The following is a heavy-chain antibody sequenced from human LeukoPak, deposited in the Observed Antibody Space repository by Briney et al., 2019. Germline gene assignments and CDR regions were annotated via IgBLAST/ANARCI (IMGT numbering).Heavy chain of an antibody. D-gene: IGHD3-10*01. Sequence: GPTLVNPTQTLTLTCTFSGFSLRSSGEGVNWFRQPPGQALEWLTLIYWYDDKRYSPSLSSRLTITKDTSKNQMVLTMTNMDPVDTATYYCAHSAMVRGRDYGMDVWGKGTTVTVSS. CDR3: AHSAMVRGRDYGMDV. V-gene: IGHV2-5*01. CDR2: IYWYDDK. CDR1: GFSLRSSGEG. J-gene: IGHJ6*04.